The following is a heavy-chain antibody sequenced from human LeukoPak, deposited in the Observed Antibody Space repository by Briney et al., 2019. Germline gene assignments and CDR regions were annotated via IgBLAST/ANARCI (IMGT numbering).Heavy chain of an antibody. CDR3: AREMGYSGYGPPFDY. Sequence: ASVKVSCKASGYTFTGYYMHWVRQAPGQGLEWMGWINPNSGGTNYAQKFQGRVTMTRDTSISTAYMELSRLRSDDTAVYYCAREMGYSGYGPPFDYWGQGTLVTVSS. CDR2: INPNSGGT. D-gene: IGHD5-12*01. CDR1: GYTFTGYY. V-gene: IGHV1-2*02. J-gene: IGHJ4*02.